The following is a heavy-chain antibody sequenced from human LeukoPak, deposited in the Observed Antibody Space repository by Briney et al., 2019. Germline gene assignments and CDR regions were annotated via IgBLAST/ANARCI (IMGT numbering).Heavy chain of an antibody. V-gene: IGHV3-30-3*01. CDR3: ARDSTYSGSYGAFDI. Sequence: GRSLRLSCAASGFTFSSYAMLWVRQAPGKGLEWVAVISYDGSNKYYADSVKGRFTISRDNSKNTLYLQMNSLRAEDTAVYYCARDSTYSGSYGAFDIWGQGTMVTVSS. J-gene: IGHJ3*02. D-gene: IGHD1-26*01. CDR1: GFTFSSYA. CDR2: ISYDGSNK.